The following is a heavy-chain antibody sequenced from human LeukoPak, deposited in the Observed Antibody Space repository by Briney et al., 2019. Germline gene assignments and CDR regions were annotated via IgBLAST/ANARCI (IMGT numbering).Heavy chain of an antibody. J-gene: IGHJ3*02. CDR2: IYTSGST. CDR1: GGSISSYY. D-gene: IGHD4-23*01. V-gene: IGHV4-4*07. CDR3: ASVTLTTVVTHPTEPDAFDI. Sequence: SETLSLTCTVSGGSISSYYWSWLRQPAGKGLEWIGRIYTSGSTNYNPSLKSRVTISVDTSKNQFSLKLSSVTAADTAVYYCASVTLTTVVTHPTEPDAFDIWGQGTMVTVSS.